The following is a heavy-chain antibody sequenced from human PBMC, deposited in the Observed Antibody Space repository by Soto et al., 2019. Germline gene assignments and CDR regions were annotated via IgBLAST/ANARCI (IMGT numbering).Heavy chain of an antibody. CDR2: IVVGSGNT. V-gene: IGHV1-58*01. CDR3: AADEDYVWGSYRYTNFDY. J-gene: IGHJ4*02. D-gene: IGHD3-16*02. Sequence: RASVKVSCKASGFTFTSSAVQWVRQARGQRLEWIGWIVVGSGNTNYAQKFQERVTITRDMSTSTAYMELSSLRSEDTAVYYCAADEDYVWGSYRYTNFDYWGQGTLVTVSS. CDR1: GFTFTSSA.